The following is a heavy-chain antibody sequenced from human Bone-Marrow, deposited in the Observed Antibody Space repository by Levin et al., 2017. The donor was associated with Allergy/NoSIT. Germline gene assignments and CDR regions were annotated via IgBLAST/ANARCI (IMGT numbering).Heavy chain of an antibody. CDR3: ARDSSTWDYFDY. D-gene: IGHD6-13*01. CDR2: IWSDEAKT. V-gene: IGHV3-33*01. CDR1: GFIFKNYD. Sequence: GGSLRLSCVVSGFIFKNYDMHWVRQAPGKGLEWVASIWSDEAKTYYTESVKGRFTISRDSSNNILYLQMNGLRVDDTAVYYCARDSSTWDYFDYWGQGTLVTVSS. J-gene: IGHJ4*02.